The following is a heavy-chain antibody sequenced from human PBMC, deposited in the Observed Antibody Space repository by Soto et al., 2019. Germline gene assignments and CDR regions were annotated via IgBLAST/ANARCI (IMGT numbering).Heavy chain of an antibody. CDR2: IYWDGDK. V-gene: IGHV2-5*02. D-gene: IGHD1-26*01. Sequence: QITLKXSGPXXVKPTQTLTLTCTFSGFSLSSNGVGVGWIRQPPGKALEWLALIYWDGDKRYSPSLKSRLTLSNDTSKTQVVLTITNMDPVDTATSYCAHGRDGTYALDYWGHGTLVTVAS. J-gene: IGHJ4*01. CDR3: AHGRDGTYALDY. CDR1: GFSLSSNGVG.